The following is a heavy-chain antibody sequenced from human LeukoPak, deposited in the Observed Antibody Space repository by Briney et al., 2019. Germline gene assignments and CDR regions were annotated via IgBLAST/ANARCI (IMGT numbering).Heavy chain of an antibody. CDR1: GFTLSTYE. CDR3: ASRRVAVPSTRAFDY. CDR2: ISGPST. Sequence: PGRSLRLSCAASGFTLSTYEMSWVRQAPGKGLEWVSTISGPSTYYADSVKGRFTISTDSAKNSLYLQMSNLRAEDTALYYCASRRVAVPSTRAFDYWGQGTLVTVSS. V-gene: IGHV3-48*03. D-gene: IGHD5/OR15-5a*01. J-gene: IGHJ4*02.